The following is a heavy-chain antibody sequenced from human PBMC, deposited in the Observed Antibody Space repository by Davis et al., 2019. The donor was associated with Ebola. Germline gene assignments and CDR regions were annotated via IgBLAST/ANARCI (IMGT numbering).Heavy chain of an antibody. V-gene: IGHV3-21*01. CDR1: GFTFSSYA. D-gene: IGHD4-17*01. CDR2: ISSSSSYI. CDR3: ARAGLRMDY. Sequence: GGSLRLSCAASGFTFSSYAMSWVRQAPGKGLEWVSSISSSSSYIYYADSVKGRFTISRDNAKNSLYLQMNSLRAEDMVVYYCARAGLRMDYWGQGTLVTVSS. J-gene: IGHJ4*02.